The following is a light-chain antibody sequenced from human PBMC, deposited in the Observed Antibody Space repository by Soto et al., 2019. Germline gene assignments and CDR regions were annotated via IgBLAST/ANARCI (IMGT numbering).Light chain of an antibody. J-gene: IGKJ1*01. CDR1: QSLNSW. V-gene: IGKV1-5*03. Sequence: DIQMTQSPSTLSASVGDRVTITCRASQSLNSWLAWYQQKPGKAPNLLIHKTSILSSGVPSRFSGIESGTEYTLTISSRQPDDVATYYCQHYIGLSGMFGQGTKGEIK. CDR3: QHYIGLSGM. CDR2: KTS.